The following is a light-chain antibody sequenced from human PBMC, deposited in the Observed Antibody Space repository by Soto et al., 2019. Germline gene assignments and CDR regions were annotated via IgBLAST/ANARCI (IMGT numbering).Light chain of an antibody. V-gene: IGKV3-15*01. CDR1: QSVSSN. Sequence: EIVMTQSPATLSVSPGERATLSCRASQSVSSNLAWYQQKPGQAPRLLIYGESTRATGIPARFSGSGSGTEFTLTISSLQAEAFDVYYCQNYNNWPFTFGPGNKVDIK. CDR3: QNYNNWPFT. J-gene: IGKJ3*01. CDR2: GES.